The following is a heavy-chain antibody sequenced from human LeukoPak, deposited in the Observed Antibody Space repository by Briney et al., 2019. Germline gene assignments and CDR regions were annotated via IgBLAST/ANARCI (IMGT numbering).Heavy chain of an antibody. D-gene: IGHD3-10*01. J-gene: IGHJ4*02. CDR1: GFTFSSYG. CDR2: IRYDGSNK. CDR3: AKAVWFGDYYFDC. V-gene: IGHV3-30*02. Sequence: PGGSLRLSCAASGFTFSSYGMHWVRQAPGKGLEWVAFIRYDGSNKYYADSVKGRFTISRDNSKNTLYLQMNSLRAEDTAVYYCAKAVWFGDYYFDCWGQGTLVTVSS.